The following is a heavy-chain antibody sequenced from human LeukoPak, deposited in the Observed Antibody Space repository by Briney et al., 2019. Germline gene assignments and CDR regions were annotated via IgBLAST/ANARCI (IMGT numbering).Heavy chain of an antibody. J-gene: IGHJ6*03. CDR2: IYYGGSA. CDR3: AREGAGSYGFRYIDV. V-gene: IGHV4-59*01. Sequence: SETLSLTCTVSNGSMISYYWSWLRQPPGKGLEWMGYIYYGGSANYNPSLKSRVTILVDTSKNQFSLKLSSVTAADTAVYYCAREGAGSYGFRYIDVWGKGTTVTVSS. CDR1: NGSMISYY. D-gene: IGHD5-18*01.